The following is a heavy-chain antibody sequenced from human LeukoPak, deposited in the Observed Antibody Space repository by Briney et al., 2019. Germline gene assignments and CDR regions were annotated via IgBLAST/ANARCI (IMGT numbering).Heavy chain of an antibody. CDR2: IYKSGST. CDR3: AGEIVIRSAMDV. D-gene: IGHD2/OR15-2a*01. Sequence: SGTLSLTCAVSGGSMNNSNWWNWVRQPPGKGLEWIGEIYKSGSTNYNPSLKSRVTIFVDKSKNQFSLKLTSVTAADTAVYYCAGEIVIRSAMDVWGQGSTVTVSS. V-gene: IGHV4-4*02. CDR1: GGSMNNSNW. J-gene: IGHJ6*02.